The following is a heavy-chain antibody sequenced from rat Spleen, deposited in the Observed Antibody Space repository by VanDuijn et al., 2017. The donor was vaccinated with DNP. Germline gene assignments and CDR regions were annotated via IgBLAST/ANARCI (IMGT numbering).Heavy chain of an antibody. D-gene: IGHD1-7*01. J-gene: IGHJ2*01. V-gene: IGHV5-22*01. CDR2: INTDGGST. CDR3: ARPSYYGPRGYFDY. CDR1: GFTFSDYY. Sequence: EVQLVESGGGLVQPGRSLKLSCAASGFTFSDYYMAWVRQAPGKGLEWVASINTDGGSTYYPDSVKGRFTISRDNAKNTLYLQMNSLRSEDTASYYCARPSYYGPRGYFDYWGQGVMVTVSS.